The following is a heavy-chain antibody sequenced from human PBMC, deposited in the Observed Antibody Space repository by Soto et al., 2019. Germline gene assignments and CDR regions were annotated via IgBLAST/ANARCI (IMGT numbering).Heavy chain of an antibody. CDR3: AKIDGADYGGNWFDY. CDR1: GFTFSSYG. CDR2: ISYDGSNK. V-gene: IGHV3-30*18. J-gene: IGHJ4*02. Sequence: QVQLVESGGGVVQPGRSLRLSCAASGFTFSSYGMHWVRQAPGKGLEWVAVISYDGSNKYYADSVKGRFTISRDNSKNTLYMQMNSLIAEDTAVYYCAKIDGADYGGNWFDYWCQGTLVTVSS. D-gene: IGHD4-17*01.